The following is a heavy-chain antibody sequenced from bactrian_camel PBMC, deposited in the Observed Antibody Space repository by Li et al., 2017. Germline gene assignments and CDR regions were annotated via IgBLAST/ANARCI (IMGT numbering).Heavy chain of an antibody. Sequence: VQLVESGGGLVQPGGSLRLSCAASGFTFSRYYMSWVRQAPGKGFEWVSTITSPHGTTYYADSVKGRFTISRDNAKNTFYLQMNSLKPEDTAVYYCVKDRTFGSWSWGLYFGNWGQGTQVTVS. CDR1: GFTFSRYY. D-gene: IGHD6*01. V-gene: IGHV3S40*01. J-gene: IGHJ6*01. CDR2: ITSPHGTT. CDR3: VKDRTFGSWSWGLYFGN.